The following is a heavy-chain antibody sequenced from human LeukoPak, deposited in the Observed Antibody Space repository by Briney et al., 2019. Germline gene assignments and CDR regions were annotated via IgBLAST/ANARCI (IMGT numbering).Heavy chain of an antibody. CDR3: ARDWRIGYCSGGSCSGMDA. D-gene: IGHD2-15*01. J-gene: IGHJ6*02. V-gene: IGHV1-2*02. Sequence: GASVKVSCKASGYTFTGYYMHWVRQAPGQGLEWMGWINPNSGGTNYAQKFQGRVTMTRDTSISTAYMELSRLRSDDTAVYYCARDWRIGYCSGGSCSGMDAWGQGTTVTVSS. CDR1: GYTFTGYY. CDR2: INPNSGGT.